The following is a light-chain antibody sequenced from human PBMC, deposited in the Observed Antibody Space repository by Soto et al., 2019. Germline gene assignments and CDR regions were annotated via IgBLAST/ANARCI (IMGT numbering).Light chain of an antibody. CDR1: QSVSTY. Sequence: EIVLTQSPATLSLSPGERATLSCRASQSVSTYLAWYQQKPGQAPRLLIHDASNRASGVPARFSGSGSGTDFTLTISSLEPEDFAVYYCQQRTNWLYTFGHGTKVDIK. V-gene: IGKV3-11*01. J-gene: IGKJ2*01. CDR2: DAS. CDR3: QQRTNWLYT.